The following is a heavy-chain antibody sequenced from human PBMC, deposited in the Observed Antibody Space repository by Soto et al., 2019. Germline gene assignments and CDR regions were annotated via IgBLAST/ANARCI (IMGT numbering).Heavy chain of an antibody. D-gene: IGHD6-13*01. J-gene: IGHJ3*01. V-gene: IGHV3-23*01. Sequence: EVQLLDSGGGLVQPGGSLRLSCTASGFTFSNYAMSWVRQAPGKGLEWVAAICGSGGGTYYAESLKGRFTISRDNSKNTLLLKLNVVRAEDTALYYCAKTYSSSCYDAFHVWGQGTVVTVSS. CDR1: GFTFSNYA. CDR2: ICGSGGGT. CDR3: AKTYSSSCYDAFHV.